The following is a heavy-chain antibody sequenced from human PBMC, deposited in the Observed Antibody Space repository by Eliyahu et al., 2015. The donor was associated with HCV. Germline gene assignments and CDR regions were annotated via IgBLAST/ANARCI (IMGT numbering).Heavy chain of an antibody. Sequence: EVQLLESGGGLVQPGGSLRLSCAASGFTFSSYAMSWVRQAPGKGLEWVSAISGSGGSTYYADSVKGRFTISRDNSKNTLYLQMNSLRAEDTAVYYCAKDTQDGEWELLAPIFDYWGQGTLVTVSS. D-gene: IGHD1-26*01. CDR2: ISGSGGST. V-gene: IGHV3-23*01. CDR1: GFTFSSYA. J-gene: IGHJ4*02. CDR3: AKDTQDGEWELLAPIFDY.